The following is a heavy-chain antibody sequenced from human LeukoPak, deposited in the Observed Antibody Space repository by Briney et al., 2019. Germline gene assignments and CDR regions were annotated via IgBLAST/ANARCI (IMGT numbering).Heavy chain of an antibody. CDR1: GFTFSSYS. V-gene: IGHV3-48*01. CDR3: ARLLRITIFGVVIPYYYYYMDV. D-gene: IGHD3-3*01. Sequence: PGGSLRLSCAASGFTFSSYSMNWVHQAPGKGLEWVSYISSSSSTIYYADSVKGRFTISRDNAKNSLYLQMNSLRAEDTAVYYCARLLRITIFGVVIPYYYYYMDVWGKGTTVTVSS. CDR2: ISSSSSTI. J-gene: IGHJ6*03.